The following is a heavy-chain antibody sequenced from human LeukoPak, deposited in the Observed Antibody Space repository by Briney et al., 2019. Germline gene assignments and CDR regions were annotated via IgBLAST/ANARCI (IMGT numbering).Heavy chain of an antibody. CDR2: ISSSGSTI. V-gene: IGHV3-11*04. D-gene: IGHD2-8*01. CDR1: GFTFNKAW. CDR3: ARDTYCTNGVCYVGYFDY. J-gene: IGHJ4*02. Sequence: GGSLRLSCAASGFTFNKAWMSWVRQAPGKGLEWVSYISSSGSTIYYADSVKGRFTISRDNAKNSLYLQMNSLRAEDTAVYYCARDTYCTNGVCYVGYFDYWGQGTLVTVSS.